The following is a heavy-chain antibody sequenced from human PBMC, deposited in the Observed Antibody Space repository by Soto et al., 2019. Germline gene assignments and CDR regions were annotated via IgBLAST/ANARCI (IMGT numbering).Heavy chain of an antibody. J-gene: IGHJ6*02. Sequence: SETLSLTCGVSGGFISSTSYSWVWIRQSPGKGLEWIGTIYDSGSTHYNPSLKSRVTISVDTSKNHFSLTPSSVTAADTAVYYCARRLDVWGQGTTVTVSS. CDR1: GGFISSTSYS. CDR2: IYDSGST. CDR3: ARRLDV. V-gene: IGHV4-39*02.